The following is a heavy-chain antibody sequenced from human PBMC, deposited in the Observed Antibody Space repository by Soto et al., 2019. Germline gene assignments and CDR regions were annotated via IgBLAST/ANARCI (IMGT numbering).Heavy chain of an antibody. CDR2: ISYDGTNK. V-gene: IGHV3-30*18. J-gene: IGHJ6*02. CDR3: AKDLQSYGDYDYYCYGMDV. CDR1: GFTFSTYG. Sequence: QVQLVESGGGEVQPGRSLTISCAASGFTFSTYGMHWVRQTPGKGLEWVAVISYDGTNKFYSDSVKGRFTISRDNFKNTLTLQMNILRADDTAVYSCAKDLQSYGDYDYYCYGMDVWGLGTRVTVS. D-gene: IGHD4-17*01.